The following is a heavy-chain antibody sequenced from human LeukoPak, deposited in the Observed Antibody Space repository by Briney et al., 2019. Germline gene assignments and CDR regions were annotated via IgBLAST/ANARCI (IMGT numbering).Heavy chain of an antibody. CDR1: GFSFSSYF. CDR2: ISNNGGST. J-gene: IGHJ4*02. D-gene: IGHD6-13*01. V-gene: IGHV3-64*01. Sequence: GGSLRLSCAAAGFSFSSYFMYWVRQAPGKGLEYVSGISNNGGSTYYANSVKGRITISRDNSKSTLYLQMGSLRAEDMAVYYCARARGAGPYYFDSWGQGTLVTVSS. CDR3: ARARGAGPYYFDS.